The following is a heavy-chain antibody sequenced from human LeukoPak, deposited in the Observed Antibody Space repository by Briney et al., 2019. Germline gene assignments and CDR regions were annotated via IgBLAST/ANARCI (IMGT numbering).Heavy chain of an antibody. CDR2: IYPGDSDS. Sequence: PGESLKISCKGSGYSFTSYWIGWVRQLPGKGLEWLGTIYPGDSDSRYSPSFQGQVAISADKSINTAYLQWSSMKASDTAMYYCARGAVVAGKHYFDYWCWGTLVTVTS. D-gene: IGHD6-19*01. CDR3: ARGAVVAGKHYFDY. V-gene: IGHV5-51*01. CDR1: GYSFTSYW. J-gene: IGHJ4*02.